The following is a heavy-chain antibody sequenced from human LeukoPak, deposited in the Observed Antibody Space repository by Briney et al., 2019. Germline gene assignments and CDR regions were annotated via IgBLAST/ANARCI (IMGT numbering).Heavy chain of an antibody. CDR3: ARESGLVFGVVINDAFDI. D-gene: IGHD3-3*01. CDR2: ISSSGSTI. V-gene: IGHV3-11*01. J-gene: IGHJ3*02. CDR1: GFTFSDYY. Sequence: GGSLRLSCAASGFTFSDYYMSWIRQAPGKGLEWVSYISSSGSTIYYADSVKGRFTISRDNAKNSLYLQMNSLRAEDTAVYYCARESGLVFGVVINDAFDIWGQGTMVTVSS.